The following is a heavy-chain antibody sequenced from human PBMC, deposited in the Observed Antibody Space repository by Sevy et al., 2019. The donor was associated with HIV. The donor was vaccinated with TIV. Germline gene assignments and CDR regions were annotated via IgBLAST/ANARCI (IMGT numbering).Heavy chain of an antibody. D-gene: IGHD3-10*01. Sequence: ASVKVSCKASGYTFSSNGIAWVRQAPGQGLQWMGWIGVYNGNSNYAQNLRDRVTMTTDTSTSTAYMVRKSLRSDDTAVYYWARVPTYYFGSGTYFDYWGQGTLVTVSS. CDR1: GYTFSSNG. J-gene: IGHJ4*02. V-gene: IGHV1-18*01. CDR2: IGVYNGNS. CDR3: ARVPTYYFGSGTYFDY.